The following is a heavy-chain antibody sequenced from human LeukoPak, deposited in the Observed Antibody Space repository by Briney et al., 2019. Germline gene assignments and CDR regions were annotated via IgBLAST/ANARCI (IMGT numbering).Heavy chain of an antibody. CDR3: ARDIPYSSSSYVYY. CDR1: GFTFSSNS. D-gene: IGHD6-13*01. V-gene: IGHV3-48*04. CDR2: ISSTGGTI. J-gene: IGHJ4*02. Sequence: GGSLRLSCAASGFTFSSNSMNWVRQAPGKGLEWVSYISSTGGTIYYADSMKGRFTISRDNAKNSLYLQMNSLRVEDTAVYYCARDIPYSSSSYVYYWGQGTLVTVSS.